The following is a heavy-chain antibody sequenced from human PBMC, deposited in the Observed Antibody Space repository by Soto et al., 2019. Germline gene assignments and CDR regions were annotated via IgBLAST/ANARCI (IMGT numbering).Heavy chain of an antibody. CDR1: GYTFTSYG. Sequence: GASVKVSCKTSGYTFTSYGISWVRQAPGQGLEWMGWISAYNGNTNYAQNLQGRVTMTTDTSTTTAYMEVRSLRSDDTAVYYCARGGYCTEGICYTPFDYWGQGTLVTVS. J-gene: IGHJ4*02. CDR2: ISAYNGNT. D-gene: IGHD2-8*01. V-gene: IGHV1-18*04. CDR3: ARGGYCTEGICYTPFDY.